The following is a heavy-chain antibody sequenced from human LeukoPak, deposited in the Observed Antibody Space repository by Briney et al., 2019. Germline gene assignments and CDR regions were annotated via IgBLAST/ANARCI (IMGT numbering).Heavy chain of an antibody. V-gene: IGHV4-39*01. CDR1: GGSISSSSYY. D-gene: IGHD1-26*01. Sequence: PSETLSLTCSVSGGSISSSSYYWAWIRPPPGKGLEWIGSIYYSGSPYYNPSLKSRVTISVDTSKNQYSLMLSSVTAADTAVYYCASGRGSYYGTFYFDYWGQGTLVTVSS. J-gene: IGHJ4*02. CDR3: ASGRGSYYGTFYFDY. CDR2: IYYSGSP.